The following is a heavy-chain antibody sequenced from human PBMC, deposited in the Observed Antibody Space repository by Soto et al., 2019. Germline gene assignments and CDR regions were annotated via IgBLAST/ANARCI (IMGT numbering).Heavy chain of an antibody. J-gene: IGHJ4*02. CDR3: ARDPRGCGGDCYYFDY. D-gene: IGHD2-21*02. V-gene: IGHV3-21*01. CDR2: ISSSSSYI. CDR1: GFTFSSYS. Sequence: GGSLRLSCAASGFTFSSYSMNWVRQAPGKGLEWVSSISSSSSYIYYADSVKGRFTISRDNAKNSLYLQMNSLRAEDTAVYYCARDPRGCGGDCYYFDYWGQGTLVTVSS.